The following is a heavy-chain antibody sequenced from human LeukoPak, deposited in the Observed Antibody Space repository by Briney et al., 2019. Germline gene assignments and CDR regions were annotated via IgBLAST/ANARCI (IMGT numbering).Heavy chain of an antibody. D-gene: IGHD6-19*01. CDR3: ALSSRSVAYPFDY. CDR2: IYHSGTT. Sequence: PSETLSLTCTVSGGSISSYYWGWIRRPPGKGLEWIGNIYHSGTTYYNPSLKSRVTISLDTSNNQFSLKLTSVTAADTAVYYCALSSRSVAYPFDYWGQGTLVTVSS. CDR1: GGSISSYY. V-gene: IGHV4-59*04. J-gene: IGHJ4*02.